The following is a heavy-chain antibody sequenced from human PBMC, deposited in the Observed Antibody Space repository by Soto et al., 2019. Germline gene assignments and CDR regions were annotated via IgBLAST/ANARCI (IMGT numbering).Heavy chain of an antibody. J-gene: IGHJ4*02. CDR1: GFTFSTYP. CDR2: ISGSGGST. D-gene: IGHD3-10*01. CDR3: AKNNIFGSGTKDY. V-gene: IGHV3-23*01. Sequence: EVQLLESGGGLVQVGESLRLSCPASGFTFSTYPMSWVRQAPGKGLEWVSSISGSGGSTYYADSVRGRFTISRDNSKNTLYLQMNSLRAEDTAVYYCAKNNIFGSGTKDYWGQGTLVTVSS.